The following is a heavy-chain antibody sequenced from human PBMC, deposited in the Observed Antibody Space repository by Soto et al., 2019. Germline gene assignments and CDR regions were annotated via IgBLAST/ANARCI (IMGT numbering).Heavy chain of an antibody. V-gene: IGHV3-64*02. J-gene: IGHJ4*02. CDR1: GFTFSNYA. D-gene: IGHD4-17*01. CDR2: ISDNGFST. CDR3: ARGPSTVATWLDY. Sequence: EVQLVEPGEGLVQPGGSLRLSCAASGFTFSNYAMHWVRQAPGKGLEYVSAISDNGFSTYYGDSVRGRFIISRDNSKNTLYLQMGSLRAEDMAVYYCARGPSTVATWLDYWGQGTLVTVSS.